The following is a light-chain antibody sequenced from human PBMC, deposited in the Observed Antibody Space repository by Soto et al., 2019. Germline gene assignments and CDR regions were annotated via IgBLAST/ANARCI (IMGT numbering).Light chain of an antibody. CDR1: SSDVGDYNY. Sequence: QSVLTQPDSVSGSPGQSITISCTGTSSDVGDYNYVSWYQQHPGKAPKLMIYEVSNRPSGVSNRFSGSKFGNTASLTISGLQAEEEADYYCSSYTGSRTLVFGGGTKVTVL. CDR3: SSYTGSRTLV. J-gene: IGLJ3*02. CDR2: EVS. V-gene: IGLV2-14*01.